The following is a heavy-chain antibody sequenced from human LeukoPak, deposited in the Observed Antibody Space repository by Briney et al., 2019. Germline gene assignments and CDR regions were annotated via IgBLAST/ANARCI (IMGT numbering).Heavy chain of an antibody. V-gene: IGHV3-66*02. CDR1: RFTVSSNY. Sequence: GGSLRLSCAASRFTVSSNYMNWVRQAPGKGLEWVSIIYSGDDTYYADSVKGRFTISRDNSKNTLYLQMNSLRAEDTAVYYCARGPGSSWYSDYWGQGTLVTVSA. J-gene: IGHJ4*02. CDR3: ARGPGSSWYSDY. D-gene: IGHD6-13*01. CDR2: IYSGDDT.